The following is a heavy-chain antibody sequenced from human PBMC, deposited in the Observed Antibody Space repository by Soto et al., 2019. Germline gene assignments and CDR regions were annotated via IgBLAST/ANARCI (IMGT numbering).Heavy chain of an antibody. J-gene: IGHJ5*02. V-gene: IGHV4-4*02. CDR2: IYHSGST. CDR3: ARTVVAAHNWFDP. D-gene: IGHD2-15*01. CDR1: GGSISSSNW. Sequence: SETLSLTCAVSGGSISSSNWWSWVRQPPGKGLERIGEIYHSGSTNYNPSLKSRVTISVDKSKNQFSLKMSSVTAADTAVYYCARTVVAAHNWFDPWGQGTLVTVS.